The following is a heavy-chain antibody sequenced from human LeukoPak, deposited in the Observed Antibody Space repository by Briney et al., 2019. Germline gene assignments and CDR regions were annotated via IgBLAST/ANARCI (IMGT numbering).Heavy chain of an antibody. CDR1: GGSISSSSYY. J-gene: IGHJ4*02. D-gene: IGHD6-19*01. Sequence: SETLSLTCTVSGGSISSSSYYWGWIRQPPGKGLEWIGSIYYSGSTYYNPSLKSRVTISVYTSKNQFSLKLSSVTAADTAVYYCARSTRDSGWLFGYWGQGTLVTVSS. V-gene: IGHV4-39*01. CDR3: ARSTRDSGWLFGY. CDR2: IYYSGST.